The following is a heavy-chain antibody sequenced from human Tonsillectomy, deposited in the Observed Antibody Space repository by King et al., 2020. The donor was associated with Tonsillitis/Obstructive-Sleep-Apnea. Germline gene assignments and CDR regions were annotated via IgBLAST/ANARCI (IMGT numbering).Heavy chain of an antibody. J-gene: IGHJ6*03. V-gene: IGHV4-59*01. CDR1: GGSISSYY. D-gene: IGHD3-3*01. CDR3: ARTADLWSGYPPSYYYMDV. CDR2: IYYSGST. Sequence: QLQESGPGLVKPSETLSLTCTVSGGSISSYYWSCIRQPPGKGLEWIGYIYYSGSTNYNPSLKSRVTISVDTSKNQFSLKLSSVTAADTAVYYCARTADLWSGYPPSYYYMDVWGKGTTVTVSS.